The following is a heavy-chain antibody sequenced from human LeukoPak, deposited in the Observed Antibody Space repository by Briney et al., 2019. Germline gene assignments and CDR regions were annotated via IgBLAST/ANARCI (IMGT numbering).Heavy chain of an antibody. Sequence: PSETLSLTCAVYGGSFSGYYWSWIRQPPGKGLEWIGEINHSGSTNYNPSLKSRVTISVDTSKNQFSLKLSSVTAADTAVYYCARVKYQLLPIYYYYYMDVWGKGTTVTVSS. CDR3: ARVKYQLLPIYYYYYMDV. D-gene: IGHD2-2*01. J-gene: IGHJ6*03. CDR1: GGSFSGYY. CDR2: INHSGST. V-gene: IGHV4-34*01.